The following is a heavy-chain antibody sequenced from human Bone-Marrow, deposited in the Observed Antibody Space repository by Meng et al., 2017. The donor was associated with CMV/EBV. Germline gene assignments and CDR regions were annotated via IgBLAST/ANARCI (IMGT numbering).Heavy chain of an antibody. CDR2: ISSSSSYI. J-gene: IGHJ3*02. CDR1: GFTFSSYS. V-gene: IGHV3-21*01. CDR3: ARECSTSCYFLDAFDI. Sequence: GESLKISCAASGFTFSSYSMNWVRQAPGKGLEWVSSISSSSSYIYYAGSVKGRFTISRDNAKNSLYPQMNSLRAEDTAVYYCARECSTSCYFLDAFDIWGQGTMVTVSS. D-gene: IGHD2-2*01.